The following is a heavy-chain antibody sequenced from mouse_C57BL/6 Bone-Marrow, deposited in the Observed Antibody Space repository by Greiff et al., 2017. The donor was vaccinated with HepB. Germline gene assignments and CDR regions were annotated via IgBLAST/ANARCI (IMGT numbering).Heavy chain of an antibody. CDR1: GYTFTDYE. CDR2: IDPETGGT. J-gene: IGHJ2*01. CDR3: TREEYYFDY. V-gene: IGHV1-15*01. Sequence: VQLVESGAELVRPGASVTLSCKASGYTFTDYEMHWVKQTPVHGLEWIGAIDPETGGTAYNQKFKGKAILTADKSSSTAYMELRSLTSEDSAVYYCTREEYYFDYWGQGTTLTVSS.